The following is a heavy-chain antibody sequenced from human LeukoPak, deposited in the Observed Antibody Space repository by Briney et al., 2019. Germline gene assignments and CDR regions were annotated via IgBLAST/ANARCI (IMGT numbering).Heavy chain of an antibody. CDR1: GYSISSGFY. CDR2: IYHSGST. V-gene: IGHV4-38-2*02. Sequence: PSETLSLTCTVSGYSISSGFYWGWIRQPPGKGLEWIGSIYHSGSTYYNPALKSRVTISVDTSKNQFSLKLSSVTAADTAVYYCARGHLSGYDLGWFDPWGQGTLVTVSS. D-gene: IGHD5-12*01. J-gene: IGHJ5*02. CDR3: ARGHLSGYDLGWFDP.